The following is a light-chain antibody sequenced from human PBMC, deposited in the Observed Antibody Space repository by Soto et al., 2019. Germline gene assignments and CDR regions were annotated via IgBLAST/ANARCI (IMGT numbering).Light chain of an antibody. CDR3: QLYDSSSCT. CDR1: QSISSSH. J-gene: IGKJ2*02. V-gene: IGKV3-20*01. CDR2: GAS. Sequence: EIVLTQSPGTLSLSPGERATLSCRASQSISSSHLTWYQQKPGQAPRLLIYGASRRATDIPDRFSGSGSGTDFTLTISRLEPEDFAVYYCQLYDSSSCTFGQGTKLEIK.